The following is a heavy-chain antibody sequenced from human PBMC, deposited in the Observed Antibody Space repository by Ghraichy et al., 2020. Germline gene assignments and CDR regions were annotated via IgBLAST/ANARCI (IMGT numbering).Heavy chain of an antibody. D-gene: IGHD3-22*01. J-gene: IGHJ6*03. CDR1: GFTVSSNY. V-gene: IGHV3-53*01. CDR2: IYSGGST. Sequence: GGSLRLSCAASGFTVSSNYMSWVRQAPGKGLEWVSVIYSGGSTYYADSVKGRFTISRDNSKNTLYLQMNSLRAEDTAVYYCATGPRYYYDSSAFHNYYYYYMDVWGKGTTGTVSS. CDR3: ATGPRYYYDSSAFHNYYYYYMDV.